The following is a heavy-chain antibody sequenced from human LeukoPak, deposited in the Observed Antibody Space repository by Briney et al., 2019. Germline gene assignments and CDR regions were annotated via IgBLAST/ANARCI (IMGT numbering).Heavy chain of an antibody. CDR1: GFTFSSYW. V-gene: IGHV3-7*01. D-gene: IGHD3-16*01. J-gene: IGHJ5*02. CDR2: IKQDGSEK. Sequence: PGGSLRPSCAASGFTFSSYWMSWVRQAPGKGLEWVANIKQDGSEKYYVDSVKGRFTISRDNAKNSLYLQMNSLRAEDTAVYYCAREKTARDYDPNWFDPWGQGTLVTVSS. CDR3: AREKTARDYDPNWFDP.